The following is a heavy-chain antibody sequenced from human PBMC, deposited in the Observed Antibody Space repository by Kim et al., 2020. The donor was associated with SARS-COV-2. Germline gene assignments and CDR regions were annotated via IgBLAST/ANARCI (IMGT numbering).Heavy chain of an antibody. CDR1: GDSTSTRGCY. Sequence: SETLSLTCNVSGDSTSTRGCYWTWIRQHPATGLEWIGNIHHSGSTNYNPSLKTRVTISLDPSKNQFSLRLTSVTAADTAVYFCARDRFSYDSTSDNYVAEYFQHWGQGTLVTVAS. CDR2: IHHSGST. V-gene: IGHV4-31*03. D-gene: IGHD3-22*01. J-gene: IGHJ1*01. CDR3: ARDRFSYDSTSDNYVAEYFQH.